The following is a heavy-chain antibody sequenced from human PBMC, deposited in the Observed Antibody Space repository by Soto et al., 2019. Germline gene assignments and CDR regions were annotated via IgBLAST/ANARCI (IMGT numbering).Heavy chain of an antibody. CDR2: ISYDGSNK. CDR1: GFTFSSYA. V-gene: IGHV3-30-3*01. CDR3: ATPATETGG. Sequence: QVQLVESGGGVVQPGRSLRLSCAASGFTFSSYAMHWVRQAPGKGLEWVAVISYDGSNKYYADSVKGRFTISRDNSKNTLYLQMNSLRAEDTAVYYCATPATETGGWGQGTLVTVSS. J-gene: IGHJ4*02. D-gene: IGHD2-15*01.